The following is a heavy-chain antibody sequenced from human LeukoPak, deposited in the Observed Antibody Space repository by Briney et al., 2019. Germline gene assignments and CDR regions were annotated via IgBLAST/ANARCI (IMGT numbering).Heavy chain of an antibody. V-gene: IGHV3-64*01. Sequence: GGSLRLSCAASGFTFSSYAMHSVRQAPGKGLEYVSAISSNGGSTYYANSVKGRFTISRDNSKNTLYLQMGSLRAEDMAVYYCARPRSSSPVDAFDIWGQGTMVTVSS. CDR3: ARPRSSSPVDAFDI. J-gene: IGHJ3*02. D-gene: IGHD6-6*01. CDR2: ISSNGGST. CDR1: GFTFSSYA.